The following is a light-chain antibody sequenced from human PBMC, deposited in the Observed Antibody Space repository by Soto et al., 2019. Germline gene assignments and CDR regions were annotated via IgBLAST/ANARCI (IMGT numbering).Light chain of an antibody. V-gene: IGLV1-44*01. CDR3: AAWDDSLNAYV. Sequence: QAVVTQPPSASGTPGQRVTISCSGSSSNIMSNTVNWYQVLPGPAPKVLIQGNHQRPSGVPARFSGSKSGTSASLAISGLQSEDEADYYCAAWDDSLNAYVFGTGTKVTVL. CDR2: GNH. CDR1: SSNIMSNT. J-gene: IGLJ1*01.